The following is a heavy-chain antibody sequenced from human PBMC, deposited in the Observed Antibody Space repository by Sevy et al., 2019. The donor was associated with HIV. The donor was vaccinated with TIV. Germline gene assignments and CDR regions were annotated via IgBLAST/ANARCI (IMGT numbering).Heavy chain of an antibody. CDR3: AGYYDFWSGYPGMDV. J-gene: IGHJ6*02. V-gene: IGHV3-11*01. CDR1: GFTFSDYY. Sequence: GGSLRLSCAASGFTFSDYYMSWIRQAPGKGLEWVSYISSSGNTIYYADSVKGSFTISRDNAKNSLYLQMNSLRAEDTAVYYCAGYYDFWSGYPGMDVWGQGTTVTVSS. D-gene: IGHD3-3*01. CDR2: ISSSGNTI.